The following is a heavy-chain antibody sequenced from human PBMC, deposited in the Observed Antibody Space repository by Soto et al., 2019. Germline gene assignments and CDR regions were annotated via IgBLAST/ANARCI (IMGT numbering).Heavy chain of an antibody. CDR2: LSSSSSYI. D-gene: IGHD1-7*01. Sequence: EVQLVESGGGLVKPGGSLRLSCAASGFTFSSYSMNWVRQAPGQGLEWVSSLSSSSSYIYYADSVKGRFTISRDNAKNSLYLQMNSLRAEDTAVYYCAREGYNWNYKGDYWGQGTLVTVSS. CDR3: AREGYNWNYKGDY. J-gene: IGHJ4*02. CDR1: GFTFSSYS. V-gene: IGHV3-21*01.